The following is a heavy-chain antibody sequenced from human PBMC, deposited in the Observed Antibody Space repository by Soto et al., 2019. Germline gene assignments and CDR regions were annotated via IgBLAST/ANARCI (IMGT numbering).Heavy chain of an antibody. J-gene: IGHJ6*03. V-gene: IGHV1-8*01. CDR3: SGGHGYSYGIVYYYMDV. Sequence: GASVKVSCKASGYTFTSYDINWVRQATGQGLEWMGWMNPNNGNTGYAQKFQGRVTMTRNTSISTAYMELSSLRSEDTAVYYCSGGHGYSYGIVYYYMDVWGKGTTVTVSS. D-gene: IGHD5-18*01. CDR1: GYTFTSYD. CDR2: MNPNNGNT.